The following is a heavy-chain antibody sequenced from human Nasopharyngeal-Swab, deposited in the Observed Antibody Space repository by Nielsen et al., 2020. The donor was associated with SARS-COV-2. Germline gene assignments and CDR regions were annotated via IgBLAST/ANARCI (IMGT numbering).Heavy chain of an antibody. D-gene: IGHD2-15*01. Sequence: GGSLRLSCKGSGYSFTSYWIGWVRQMPGKGLEWMGIIYPGDSDTRYSPSFEGQVTISADKSISTAYLQWSSLKASYTAMYYCARQRQYCSGGSCYSKWFDPWGQGTLVTVSS. J-gene: IGHJ5*02. CDR1: GYSFTSYW. CDR2: IYPGDSDT. V-gene: IGHV5-51*01. CDR3: ARQRQYCSGGSCYSKWFDP.